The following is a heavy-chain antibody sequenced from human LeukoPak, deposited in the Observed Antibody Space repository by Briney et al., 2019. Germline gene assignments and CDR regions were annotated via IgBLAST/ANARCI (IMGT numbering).Heavy chain of an antibody. CDR3: ARDLAGNQSPNWFDP. CDR1: GFAGRCYW. V-gene: IGHV3-7*01. D-gene: IGHD4-23*01. CDR2: IKPDGSEK. J-gene: IGHJ5*02. Sequence: GGSLSRSGLASGFAGRCYWMIWLGHTPGKGLEGLANIKPDGSEKYYADSAKGRFTIYRDNDKNSLYLEMNSLRAEDTAVYYCARDLAGNQSPNWFDPWGQGTLVTVSS.